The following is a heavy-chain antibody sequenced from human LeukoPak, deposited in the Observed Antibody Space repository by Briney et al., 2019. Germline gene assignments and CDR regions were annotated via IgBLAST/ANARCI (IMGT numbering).Heavy chain of an antibody. CDR2: IYYSGST. J-gene: IGHJ4*02. D-gene: IGHD5-24*01. V-gene: IGHV4-39*01. Sequence: SETLSLTCTVSGGSISSSSYYWGWIRQPPGKGLEWIGSIYYSGSTYYNPSLKSRVTISVDTSKNQFSLKLSSVTAADTAVYSCARRRAVGMATRSVDYWGQGTLVTVSS. CDR3: ARRRAVGMATRSVDY. CDR1: GGSISSSSYY.